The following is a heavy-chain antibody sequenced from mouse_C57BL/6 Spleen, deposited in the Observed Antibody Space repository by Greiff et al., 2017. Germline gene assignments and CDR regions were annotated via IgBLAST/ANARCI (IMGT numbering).Heavy chain of an antibody. Sequence: VMLVESGPGLVAPSQSLSITCTVSGFSLTSYGVDWVRQPPGKGLEWLGVIWGGGSTNYNSALMSRLSISKDNSKSQVFLKMNSLQTDDTAMYYCAKSPYDGYYGGAMDYWGQGTSVTVSS. CDR2: IWGGGST. V-gene: IGHV2-9*01. CDR1: GFSLTSYG. D-gene: IGHD2-3*01. CDR3: AKSPYDGYYGGAMDY. J-gene: IGHJ4*01.